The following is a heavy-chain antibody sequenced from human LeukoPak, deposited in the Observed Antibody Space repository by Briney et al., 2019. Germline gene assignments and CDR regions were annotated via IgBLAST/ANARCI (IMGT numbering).Heavy chain of an antibody. J-gene: IGHJ4*02. CDR3: ARDGTSFGLGY. Sequence: PSETLSLTCAVYGGSFSGYYWSWIRQPPGKGLEWVSSISSSSSYIYYADSVKGRFTISRDNAKNSLYLQMNSLRAEDTAVYYCARDGTSFGLGYWGQGTLVTVSS. CDR2: ISSSSSYI. CDR1: GGSFSGYY. V-gene: IGHV3-21*01. D-gene: IGHD3-16*01.